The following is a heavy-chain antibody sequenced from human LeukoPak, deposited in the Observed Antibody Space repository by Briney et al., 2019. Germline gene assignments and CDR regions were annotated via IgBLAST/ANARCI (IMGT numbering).Heavy chain of an antibody. D-gene: IGHD6-19*01. CDR3: AKRAGESSGWAHFDF. V-gene: IGHV3-21*06. Sequence: GGSLRLSCEVSGFIFNTYSMNWVRQAPGKGLQWVSSISRSFNTYYAESVKGRFTISRDNAKNSLYLQMNSLRVEDTAIYYCAKRAGESSGWAHFDFWGQGTLVTVSS. CDR2: ISRSFNT. J-gene: IGHJ4*02. CDR1: GFIFNTYS.